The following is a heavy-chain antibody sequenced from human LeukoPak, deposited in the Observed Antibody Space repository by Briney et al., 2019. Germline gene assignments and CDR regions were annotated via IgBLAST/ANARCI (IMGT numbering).Heavy chain of an antibody. CDR1: GYSISSGYY. CDR2: IYHSGST. J-gene: IGHJ3*02. D-gene: IGHD3-22*01. V-gene: IGHV4-38-2*02. CDR3: ARVQGGYYYDAFDI. Sequence: KSSETLSLTCTVSGYSISSGYYWGWIRQPPGKGLEWIGSIYHSGSTYYNPSLKSRVTISVDTSKNQFSLKLSSVTAADTAVYYCARVQGGYYYDAFDIWGQGTMVTVSS.